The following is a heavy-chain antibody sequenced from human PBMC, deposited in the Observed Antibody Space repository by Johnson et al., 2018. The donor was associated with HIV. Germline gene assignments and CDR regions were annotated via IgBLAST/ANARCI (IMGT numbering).Heavy chain of an antibody. CDR1: GFTFDDYG. Sequence: VQLVESGGGVVRPGGSLRLSCAASGFTFDDYGMSWVRQAPGKGLEWVSGINWNGGSTGYADSVKGRFTISRYNAKNSLYLQMNSLRAEDTALYYCARANSYGDYRAKAFDIWGQGTMVTVSS. V-gene: IGHV3-20*04. CDR3: ARANSYGDYRAKAFDI. J-gene: IGHJ3*02. D-gene: IGHD4-17*01. CDR2: INWNGGST.